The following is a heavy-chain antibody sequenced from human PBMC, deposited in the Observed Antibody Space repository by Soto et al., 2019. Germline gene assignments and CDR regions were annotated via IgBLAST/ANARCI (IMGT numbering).Heavy chain of an antibody. CDR2: MHYNGAT. D-gene: IGHD3-16*01. J-gene: IGHJ4*02. V-gene: IGHV4-59*01. Sequence: QVQLQEWGPGLVKPSETLSLTCTVSGASMNDYYGSWVREPPGRGLERIGYMHYNGATNSNPSLKGRATISIDSSKNQFSLKLTSVTAADTAVYYCVRSGHSFAGAMWGQGNLVTVSS. CDR3: VRSGHSFAGAM. CDR1: GASMNDYY.